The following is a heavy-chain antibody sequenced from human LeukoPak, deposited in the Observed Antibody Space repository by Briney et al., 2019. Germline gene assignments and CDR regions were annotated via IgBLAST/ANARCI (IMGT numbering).Heavy chain of an antibody. CDR3: AKDVTSSGWDT. V-gene: IGHV3-30*18. Sequence: PGGSLRLSCAASGFTFSSYGMHWVRQAPGKGLEWVAVISYDGSNKYYADSVKGRFTISRDNSKNTLYLQMNSLRAEDTAVYYCAKDVTSSGWDTWGQGTLVTVSS. D-gene: IGHD6-19*01. CDR2: ISYDGSNK. J-gene: IGHJ4*02. CDR1: GFTFSSYG.